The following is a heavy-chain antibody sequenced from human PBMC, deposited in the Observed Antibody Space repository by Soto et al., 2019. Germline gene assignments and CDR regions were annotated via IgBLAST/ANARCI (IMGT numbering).Heavy chain of an antibody. D-gene: IGHD6-13*01. CDR2: ISSGSSYI. CDR3: ARRRASAGTLTFDY. Sequence: GGSLRLSCAASGFIFTGYNMNWVRQAPGKGLEWGSSISSGSSYIYYADSVKGRFTISRDNAKNSLYLQMNTLRAEDTALYYCARRRASAGTLTFDYWGQGTRVTVSS. J-gene: IGHJ4*02. V-gene: IGHV3-21*01. CDR1: GFIFTGYN.